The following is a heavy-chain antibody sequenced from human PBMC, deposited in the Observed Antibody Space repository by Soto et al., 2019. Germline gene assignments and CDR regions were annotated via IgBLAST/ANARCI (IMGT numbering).Heavy chain of an antibody. D-gene: IGHD3-9*01. CDR2: ISGGGGST. CDR3: AKAGCYDILTGYGNRFVP. V-gene: IGHV3-23*01. Sequence: HPGGSLRLSCAASGFTLTSYAMSWVRQAPGKGLEWVSGISGGGGSTYYAASVKGRFTISRDNSKSTLYLQMNSLGAEDTAVYYCAKAGCYDILTGYGNRFVPLGQGTRVTV. J-gene: IGHJ5*02. CDR1: GFTLTSYA.